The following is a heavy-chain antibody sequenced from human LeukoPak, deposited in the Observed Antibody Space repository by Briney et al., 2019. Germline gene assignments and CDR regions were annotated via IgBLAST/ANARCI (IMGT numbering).Heavy chain of an antibody. CDR3: ARDQRVTGRPDINY. CDR1: GFTFRNHW. V-gene: IGHV3-74*03. J-gene: IGHJ4*02. D-gene: IGHD6-6*01. CDR2: ISSDGSST. Sequence: PGGSLRLSCAASGFTFRNHWMHWVRQTPGKGLVWVSRISSDGSSTTCADSVKGRFTISRDNAKNTLYLQMNNLRAEDTAMYYCARDQRVTGRPDINYWGQGTLVIDSP.